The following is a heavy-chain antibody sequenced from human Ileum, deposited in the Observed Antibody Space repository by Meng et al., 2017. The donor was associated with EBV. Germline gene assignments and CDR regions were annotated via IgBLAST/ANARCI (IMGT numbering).Heavy chain of an antibody. J-gene: IGHJ4*02. Sequence: RHESGQRLVKLWWTRSLTSAVAVDSIGSNNVWSWVRQPPGKGLEWIGEIYHSGSTNYNPSFKSRVTMSVDKSKNQISLNLSSVTAADTAVYYCASGRDYAWHSWGRGTLVTVSS. CDR3: ASGRDYAWHS. CDR1: VDSIGSNNV. CDR2: IYHSGST. D-gene: IGHD4-17*01. V-gene: IGHV4-4*02.